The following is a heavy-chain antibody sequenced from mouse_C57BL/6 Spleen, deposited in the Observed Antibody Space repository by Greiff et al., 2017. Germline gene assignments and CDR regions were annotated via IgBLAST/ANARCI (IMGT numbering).Heavy chain of an antibody. CDR3: ARHYDFDGYAMDF. Sequence: EVQGVESGGDLVKPGGSLKLSCAASGFTFSSYGMSWVRPTPDKRLEWVATISSGGSYTYYPESVKGRFTISRDNAKNTLYLQMSSLKSEDTAMYYCARHYDFDGYAMDFWGQGTSVTVSS. V-gene: IGHV5-6*01. CDR1: GFTFSSYG. CDR2: ISSGGSYT. D-gene: IGHD2-4*01. J-gene: IGHJ4*01.